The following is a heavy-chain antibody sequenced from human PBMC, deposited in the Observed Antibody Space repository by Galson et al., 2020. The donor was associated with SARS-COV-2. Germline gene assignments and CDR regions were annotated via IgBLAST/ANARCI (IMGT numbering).Heavy chain of an antibody. D-gene: IGHD2-2*01. CDR2: ISWNSGSI. CDR3: ARIVPADAFDI. J-gene: IGHJ3*02. CDR1: GFTFDDYA. V-gene: IGHV3-9*01. Sequence: SLKISCAASGFTFDDYAMHWVRQAPGKGLEWVSGISWNSGSIGYADSVKGRFTISRDNAKNSLYLQMNSLRAEDTALYYCARIVPADAFDIWGQGTMVTVSS.